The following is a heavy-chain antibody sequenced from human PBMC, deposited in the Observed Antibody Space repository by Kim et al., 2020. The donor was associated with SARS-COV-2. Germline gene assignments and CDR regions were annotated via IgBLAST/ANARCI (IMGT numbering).Heavy chain of an antibody. CDR3: ARGGKAAAR. Sequence: GSTNDNPTLKSRVTISVDTSKNQFSLKLSSVTAADTAVYYCARGGKAAARWGQGTLVTVSS. J-gene: IGHJ4*02. CDR2: GST. V-gene: IGHV4-34*01. D-gene: IGHD6-13*01.